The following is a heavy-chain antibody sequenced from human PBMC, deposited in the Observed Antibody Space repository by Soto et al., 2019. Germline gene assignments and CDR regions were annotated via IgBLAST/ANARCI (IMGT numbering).Heavy chain of an antibody. J-gene: IGHJ6*02. Sequence: GGSLRLSCAAAGCNFSSYSMNWVRQAPGKGLEWVSSISSSSSYIYYADSVKGRFTISRDNAKNSLYLQMNSLRAEDTAVYYCARDPALETGYDYYYGMDVWGQGTTVTVSS. CDR3: ARDPALETGYDYYYGMDV. D-gene: IGHD6-13*01. CDR1: GCNFSSYS. V-gene: IGHV3-21*01. CDR2: ISSSSSYI.